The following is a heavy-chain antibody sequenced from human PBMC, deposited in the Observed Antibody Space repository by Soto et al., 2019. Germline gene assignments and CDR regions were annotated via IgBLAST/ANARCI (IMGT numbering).Heavy chain of an antibody. V-gene: IGHV3-30*18. Sequence: QVQLVESGGGVVQPGRSLRLSCAASGFTFSSYGMHWVRQAPGKGLEWVAVISYDGSNKYYADSVKGRFTISRDNSKTTLYLQMNSLRAEDTAVYYCAKEQAYCGGDCYPFDPWGQGTLVTVSS. CDR2: ISYDGSNK. CDR1: GFTFSSYG. J-gene: IGHJ5*02. CDR3: AKEQAYCGGDCYPFDP. D-gene: IGHD2-21*02.